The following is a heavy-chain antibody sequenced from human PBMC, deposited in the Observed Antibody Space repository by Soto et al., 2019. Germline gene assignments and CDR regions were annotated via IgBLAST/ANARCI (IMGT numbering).Heavy chain of an antibody. CDR2: IYYSGST. J-gene: IGHJ6*03. V-gene: IGHV4-39*01. CDR3: ARGIVVVPAAMSVDYYYMDV. D-gene: IGHD2-2*01. Sequence: SETLSLTCTVSGGSISSSSYYWGWIRQPPGKGLEWIGSIYYSGSTYYNPSLKSRVTISVDTSKNQFSLKLSSVTAADTAVYYCARGIVVVPAAMSVDYYYMDVWGKGTTVTVSS. CDR1: GGSISSSSYY.